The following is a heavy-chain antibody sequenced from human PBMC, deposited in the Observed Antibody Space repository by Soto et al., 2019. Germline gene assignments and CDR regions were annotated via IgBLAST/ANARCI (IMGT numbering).Heavy chain of an antibody. CDR3: AREKEYDSSSNFYFDY. D-gene: IGHD3-22*01. CDR2: ISYDGNYK. CDR1: GFIFNKYA. V-gene: IGHV3-30-3*01. J-gene: IGHJ4*02. Sequence: ESGGGVVQPGRSLRLSCAASGFIFNKYAMHWVRQAPGKGLEWVASISYDGNYKYYADSVKGRFTFSRDNSKNTLFLQMSSLKTEDMAVYYCAREKEYDSSSNFYFDYWGQGTLVTVSS.